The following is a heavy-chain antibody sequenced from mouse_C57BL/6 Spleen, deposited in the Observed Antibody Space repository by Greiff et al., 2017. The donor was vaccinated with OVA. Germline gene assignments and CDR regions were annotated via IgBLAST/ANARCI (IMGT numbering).Heavy chain of an antibody. Sequence: EVKLVESGGGLVKPGGSLKLSCAASGFTFSDYGMHWVRQAPEKGLEWVAYISSGSSTIYYADTVKGRFTISRDNAKNTLFLQMTSLRSEDTAMYYCARRDGSSSYYAMDYWGQGTSVTVSS. D-gene: IGHD1-1*01. CDR2: ISSGSSTI. J-gene: IGHJ4*01. V-gene: IGHV5-17*01. CDR3: ARRDGSSSYYAMDY. CDR1: GFTFSDYG.